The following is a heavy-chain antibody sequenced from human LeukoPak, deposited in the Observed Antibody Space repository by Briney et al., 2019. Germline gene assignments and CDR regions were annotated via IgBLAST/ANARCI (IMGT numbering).Heavy chain of an antibody. V-gene: IGHV4-34*01. CDR1: GGSLSGYY. D-gene: IGHD3-3*01. J-gene: IGHJ5*02. CDR3: ARSYDFWRKYNNWFDP. Sequence: PSETLSLTCAVYGGSLSGYYWSWIRQPPGKGLEWIGEINHSGSTNYNPSLKSRVTISVDTSKNQLSLKLSSVTAAGTAVYYCARSYDFWRKYNNWFDPWGQGTLVTVSS. CDR2: INHSGST.